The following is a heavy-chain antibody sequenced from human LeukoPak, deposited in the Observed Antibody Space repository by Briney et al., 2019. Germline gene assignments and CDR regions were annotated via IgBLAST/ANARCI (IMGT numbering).Heavy chain of an antibody. CDR1: GGSFSDYY. CDR3: GRVTVDAFDI. Sequence: SETLSLTCAVYGGSFSDYYWSWIRQPPGKGPEWIGEINHSESTNYNPSLKSRVTISVDTSKNQFSLKLSSVTAADTAVYYCGRVTVDAFDIWGQGTMVTVSS. D-gene: IGHD2-21*02. J-gene: IGHJ3*02. CDR2: INHSEST. V-gene: IGHV4-34*01.